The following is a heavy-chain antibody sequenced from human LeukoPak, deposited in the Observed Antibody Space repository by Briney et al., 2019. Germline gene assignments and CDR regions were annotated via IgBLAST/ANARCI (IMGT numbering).Heavy chain of an antibody. CDR1: GYTFTSYG. CDR3: ARGLRYLGSP. Sequence: GASVKVSCKASGYTFTSYGISWVRQAPGQGLEWMGWINPNSGGTKYAQKFQGRATMTRDTSISAAYMDLSRLTSDDTAVYYCARGLRYLGSPWGQGTVVTVSS. V-gene: IGHV1-2*02. CDR2: INPNSGGT. D-gene: IGHD3-9*01. J-gene: IGHJ3*01.